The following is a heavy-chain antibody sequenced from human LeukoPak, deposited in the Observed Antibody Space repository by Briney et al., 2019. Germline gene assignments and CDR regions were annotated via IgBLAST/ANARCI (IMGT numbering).Heavy chain of an antibody. Sequence: SETLSLTCTVSGGSISSSSYYWGWIRQPAGKGLEWIGRIFTSGSTNYNPSLKSRVTISVDKSKNQFSLRLSSVTAADTAIYYCARLAGITMINYYYYYMDVWGKGTTVTVSS. CDR2: IFTSGST. CDR1: GGSISSSSYY. CDR3: ARLAGITMINYYYYYMDV. D-gene: IGHD3-22*01. V-gene: IGHV4-61*02. J-gene: IGHJ6*03.